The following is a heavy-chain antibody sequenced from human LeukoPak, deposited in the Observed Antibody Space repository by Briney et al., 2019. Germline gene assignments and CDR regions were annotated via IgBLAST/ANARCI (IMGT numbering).Heavy chain of an antibody. J-gene: IGHJ4*02. V-gene: IGHV1-8*03. D-gene: IGHD3-9*01. CDR3: ARVVNILTGFDY. Sequence: EASVKVSCKASGYTFTSYDINWVRQATGQGLEWMGWMNPNSGNTGYAQRFQGRVTITRNTSISTAYMELSSLRSEDTAVYYCARVVNILTGFDYWGQGTLVPVSS. CDR2: MNPNSGNT. CDR1: GYTFTSYD.